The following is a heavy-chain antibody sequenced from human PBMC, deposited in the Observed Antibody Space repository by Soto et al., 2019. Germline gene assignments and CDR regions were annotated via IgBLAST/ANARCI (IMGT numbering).Heavy chain of an antibody. J-gene: IGHJ4*02. CDR1: GFTFSSYG. D-gene: IGHD3-22*01. Sequence: GGSLRLSCAASGFTFSSYGMHWVRQAPGKGLEWVAVIWYDGSNKYYADSVKGRFTISRDNSKNTLYLQMNSLRAEDTAVYYCARDQYYYDSSGPIDYWGQGTLVTVSS. V-gene: IGHV3-33*01. CDR3: ARDQYYYDSSGPIDY. CDR2: IWYDGSNK.